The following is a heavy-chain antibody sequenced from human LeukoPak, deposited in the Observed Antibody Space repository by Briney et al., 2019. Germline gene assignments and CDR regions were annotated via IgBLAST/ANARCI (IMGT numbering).Heavy chain of an antibody. J-gene: IGHJ4*02. V-gene: IGHV1-69*05. D-gene: IGHD3-22*01. CDR3: ARDKQDDSSGYKNLALDY. CDR1: GGTFSSYA. Sequence: SVKVSCKASGGTFSSYAISWVRQAPGQGLEWMGRIIPIFGTANYAQKFQGRVSITTDESTSTAYMELSSLRSEDTAVYYCARDKQDDSSGYKNLALDYWGQGTLVTVSS. CDR2: IIPIFGTA.